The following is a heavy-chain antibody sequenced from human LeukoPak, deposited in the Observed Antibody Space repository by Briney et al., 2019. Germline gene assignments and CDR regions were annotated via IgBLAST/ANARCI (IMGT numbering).Heavy chain of an antibody. V-gene: IGHV4-34*01. Sequence: SETLSLTCAVYGGSFSGYYWSWIRQPPGKGLEWIGEINHSGSTNYNPSLKSRVTISVDTSKNQFSLKLSSVTAADTAVYYCARDKDYSNYSALDYWGQGTLVTVSS. CDR1: GGSFSGYY. D-gene: IGHD4-11*01. J-gene: IGHJ4*02. CDR2: INHSGST. CDR3: ARDKDYSNYSALDY.